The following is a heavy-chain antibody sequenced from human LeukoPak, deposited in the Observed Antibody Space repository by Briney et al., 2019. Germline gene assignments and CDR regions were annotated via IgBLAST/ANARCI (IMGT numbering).Heavy chain of an antibody. CDR1: GFTFSSYG. CDR2: ISYDGSNK. D-gene: IGHD3-10*01. V-gene: IGHV3-30*18. Sequence: GRSLRLSCAASGFTFSSYGMHWVRQAPGKGLEWVAVISYDGSNKYYADSVKGRFTISRDNSKNTLYLQMNSLRAEDTAVYYCAKGMRWFGAHYGMDVWGQGTTVTVSS. CDR3: AKGMRWFGAHYGMDV. J-gene: IGHJ6*02.